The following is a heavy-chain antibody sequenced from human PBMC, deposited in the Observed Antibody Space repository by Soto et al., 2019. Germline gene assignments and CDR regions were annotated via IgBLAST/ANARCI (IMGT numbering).Heavy chain of an antibody. D-gene: IGHD5-12*01. CDR1: GLTFSNYA. J-gene: IGHJ4*02. CDR3: TTDRSGYDFYFDY. V-gene: IGHV3-15*01. CDR2: ISGNGGTT. Sequence: PGGSLRLSCAASGLTFSNYAMSWVRQGPGRGLEWVSVISGNGGTTDYAAPVKGRFTISRDDSKNTLYLQMNSLKTEDTAVYYCTTDRSGYDFYFDYWGQGTLVTVSS.